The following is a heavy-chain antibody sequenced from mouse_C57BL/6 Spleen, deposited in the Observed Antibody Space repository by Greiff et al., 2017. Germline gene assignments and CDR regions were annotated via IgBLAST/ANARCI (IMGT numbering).Heavy chain of an antibody. D-gene: IGHD3-2*02. CDR1: GFTFTEYT. Sequence: QVQLQQSGAELVKPGASVKLSCKASGFTFTEYTIHWVQQWPGKGLEWIGWLCSGSGSIKYNEKFKAKVTLTADKSSSTVYMKLSRLTSEDSAVYFCAIHEDSSGYDYFDYWGQGTTLTVSS. CDR3: AIHEDSSGYDYFDY. V-gene: IGHV1-62-2*01. CDR2: LCSGSGSI. J-gene: IGHJ2*01.